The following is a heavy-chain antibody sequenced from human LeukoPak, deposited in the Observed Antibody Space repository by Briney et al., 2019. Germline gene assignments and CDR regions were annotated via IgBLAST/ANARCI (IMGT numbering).Heavy chain of an antibody. J-gene: IGHJ4*02. D-gene: IGHD5-24*01. CDR3: ARGPGRDAYNFVSY. V-gene: IGHV3-48*03. CDR2: ISSTGSTI. CDR1: GFIFSGYA. Sequence: GGSLRLSCAASGFIFSGYAMSWVRLALGKGLEWVSYISSTGSTIYYADSVKGRFTISRDNAKNSLFLQMNSLRAEDTAVYYCARGPGRDAYNFVSYWGQGTLVTVSS.